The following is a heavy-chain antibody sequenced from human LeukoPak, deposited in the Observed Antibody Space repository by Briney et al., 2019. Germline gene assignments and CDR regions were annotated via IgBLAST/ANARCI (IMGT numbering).Heavy chain of an antibody. CDR1: GGSFSGYY. J-gene: IGHJ4*02. Sequence: SETLSLTCAVYGGSFSGYYWSWIRQPAGKGLEWIGRIYTSGSTNYNPSLKSRVTISVDTSKNQFSLKLSSVTAADTAVYYCADSGSYSYFDYWGQGTLVTVSS. CDR3: ADSGSYSYFDY. D-gene: IGHD3-10*01. V-gene: IGHV4-59*10. CDR2: IYTSGST.